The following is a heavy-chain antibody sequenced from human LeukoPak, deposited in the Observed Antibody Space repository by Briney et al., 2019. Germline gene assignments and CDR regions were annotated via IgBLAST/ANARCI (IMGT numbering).Heavy chain of an antibody. V-gene: IGHV3-48*03. CDR2: ISSSSSTI. CDR1: GFTFSSYE. Sequence: GGSLRLSCAASGFTFSSYEMNWVRQAPGKGLEWVSYISSSSSTIYYADSVKGRFTISRDNAKNSLYLQMNSLRAEDTAVYYCARAVGYSQFSYYFDYWGQGTLVTVSS. D-gene: IGHD2-2*02. J-gene: IGHJ4*02. CDR3: ARAVGYSQFSYYFDY.